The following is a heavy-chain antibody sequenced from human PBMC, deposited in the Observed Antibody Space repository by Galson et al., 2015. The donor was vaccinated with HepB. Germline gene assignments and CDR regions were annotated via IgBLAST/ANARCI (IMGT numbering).Heavy chain of an antibody. CDR2: IYYSGST. D-gene: IGHD6-13*01. J-gene: IGHJ5*02. V-gene: IGHV4-39*07. CDR1: GGSISSSSYY. CDR3: ARDCAIGIAAAGTWDWFDP. Sequence: ETLSLTCTVSGGSISSSSYYWGWIRQPPGKGLEWIGSIYYSGSTYYNPSLKSRVTISVDTSKNQFSLKLSSVTAADTAVYYCARDCAIGIAAAGTWDWFDPWGQGTLVTVSS.